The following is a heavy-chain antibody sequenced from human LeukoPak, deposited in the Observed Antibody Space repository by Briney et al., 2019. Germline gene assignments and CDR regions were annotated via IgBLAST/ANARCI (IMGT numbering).Heavy chain of an antibody. CDR2: IYYSGST. CDR1: GGSISSGNYY. D-gene: IGHD2-2*01. J-gene: IGHJ6*02. Sequence: SETLSLTCTVSGGSISSGNYYWSWIRQHPGKGLEWIGYIYYSGSTYYNPSLESRVTMSVDTSKNQFSLKLSSVTAADTAVYYCARVPKGYQTYGMDVWGQGTTVTVSS. CDR3: ARVPKGYQTYGMDV. V-gene: IGHV4-31*03.